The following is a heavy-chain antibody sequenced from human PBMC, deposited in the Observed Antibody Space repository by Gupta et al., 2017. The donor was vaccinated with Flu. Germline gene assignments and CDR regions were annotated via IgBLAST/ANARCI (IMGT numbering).Heavy chain of an antibody. J-gene: IGHJ4*02. D-gene: IGHD5-12*01. CDR2: IYYRGNT. Sequence: IYYRGNTDNNPSLKSRVAMSLDMSKNQLSMKVTSVTVADTAIYYCARDHGDGYTWAFWGQGTLVTVSS. V-gene: IGHV4-30-4*01. CDR3: ARDHGDGYTWAF.